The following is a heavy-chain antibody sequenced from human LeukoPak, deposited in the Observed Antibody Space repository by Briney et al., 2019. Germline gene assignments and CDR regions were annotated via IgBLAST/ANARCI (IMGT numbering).Heavy chain of an antibody. D-gene: IGHD5-24*01. Sequence: SVKVSCKASGGTFSSYAISWVRQAPGQGLEWMGGIIPIFGTANYAQKFQGRVTITADESTSTAYMELSSLRSEDTAVYYCARDTSKRWLQLHWFDPWGQGTLVTVSS. CDR3: ARDTSKRWLQLHWFDP. CDR2: IIPIFGTA. CDR1: GGTFSSYA. J-gene: IGHJ5*02. V-gene: IGHV1-69*13.